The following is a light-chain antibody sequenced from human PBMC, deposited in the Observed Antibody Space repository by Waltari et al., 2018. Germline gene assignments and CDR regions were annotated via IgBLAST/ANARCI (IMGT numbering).Light chain of an antibody. J-gene: IGKJ1*01. CDR1: QTIGLS. CDR3: QQYNNWPPGT. CDR2: HAS. V-gene: IGKV3-15*01. Sequence: TVVTQSPATLSVSPGERASLSCRTSQTIGLSLAWYQQKPGQAPRLLIYHASTRATGIPARFSGSGSESEFTLTISSLQSEDGAVYYCQQYNNWPPGTFGQGTRVEI.